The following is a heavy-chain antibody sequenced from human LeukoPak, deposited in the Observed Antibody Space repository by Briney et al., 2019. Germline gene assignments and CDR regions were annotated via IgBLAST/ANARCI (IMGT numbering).Heavy chain of an antibody. CDR1: GGTFSSYA. D-gene: IGHD2-2*02. CDR3: ARGGYCSSTSCYRALGY. CDR2: IIPIFGTA. Sequence: GASVTVSCKASGGTFSSYAISWVRQAPGQGLEWMGGIIPIFGTANYAQKFQGRVTITTDESTSTAYMELSSLRSEDTAVYYCARGGYCSSTSCYRALGYWGQGTLVTVSS. V-gene: IGHV1-69*05. J-gene: IGHJ4*02.